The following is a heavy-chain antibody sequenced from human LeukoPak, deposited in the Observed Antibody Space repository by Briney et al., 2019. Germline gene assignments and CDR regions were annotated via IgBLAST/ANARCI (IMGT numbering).Heavy chain of an antibody. CDR1: EFTFSSYN. CDR3: AKDQGYSYGYVSY. V-gene: IGHV3-21*01. CDR2: ISSSSDYI. D-gene: IGHD5-18*01. Sequence: GGSLRLSCAASEFTFSSYNMNWVRQAPGKGLEWVSSISSSSDYIYYADSVKGRFTISRDNSKNTLYLQMNSLRPEDTAVYYCAKDQGYSYGYVSYWGQGTLVTVSS. J-gene: IGHJ4*02.